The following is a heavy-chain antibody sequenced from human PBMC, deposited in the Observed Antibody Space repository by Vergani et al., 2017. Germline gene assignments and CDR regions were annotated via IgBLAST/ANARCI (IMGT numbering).Heavy chain of an antibody. Sequence: QVQLQQWGAGLLKPSETLSLTCAVYGGSFSGYYWSWIRQPPGKGLEWIGEINHSGSTNYNPSLKSRVTISVDTSKNQFSLKLSSVTAADTAVYYCAREDSSSSRAFDIWGQGTMVTVSS. CDR2: INHSGST. CDR1: GGSFSGYY. J-gene: IGHJ3*02. V-gene: IGHV4-34*01. D-gene: IGHD6-6*01. CDR3: AREDSSSSRAFDI.